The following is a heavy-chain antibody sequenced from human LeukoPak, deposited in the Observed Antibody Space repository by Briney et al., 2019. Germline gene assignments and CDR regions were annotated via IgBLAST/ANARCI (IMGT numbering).Heavy chain of an antibody. V-gene: IGHV4-59*01. Sequence: PSETLSLTCTVSSDSISDYYWGWIPQPPGKGLEWVGYLYYGGSTNYNPSLKSRVTISVDTSKNQLFLKLTSVTTADTAVYYCARALRQQLVTGWFDPWGQGTLVTVSS. CDR1: SDSISDYY. D-gene: IGHD6-13*01. J-gene: IGHJ5*02. CDR2: LYYGGST. CDR3: ARALRQQLVTGWFDP.